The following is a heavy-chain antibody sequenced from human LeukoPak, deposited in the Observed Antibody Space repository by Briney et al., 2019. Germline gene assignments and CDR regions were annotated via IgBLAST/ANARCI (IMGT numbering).Heavy chain of an antibody. D-gene: IGHD6-13*01. CDR1: GFSLNTNGVG. V-gene: IGHV2-5*02. CDR2: IYWDDDK. J-gene: IGHJ4*02. Sequence: SGPTLVKPTQTLTLTCTFSGFSLNTNGVGVGWIRQPPGKALEWLALIYWDDDKRYSPSLKSRVTITKDTSKNQVVLTMTNMDPVDTATYYCAHRRVTAVAGTWGGYFDYWGQGTLVTVSS. CDR3: AHRRVTAVAGTWGGYFDY.